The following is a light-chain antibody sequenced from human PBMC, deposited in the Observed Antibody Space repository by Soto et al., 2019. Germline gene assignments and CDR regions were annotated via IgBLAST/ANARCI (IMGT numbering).Light chain of an antibody. J-gene: IGKJ2*01. V-gene: IGKV1-39*01. CDR3: QQSYSTLYT. CDR2: AAS. Sequence: DIQMTQSPSSLSASVGDRVTITCRASQSISSYLNWYQQKPGKAPKLLIYAASSLQSGVPSRVSGSGSGTDFTLTISSLKPEDFATYYCQQSYSTLYTFGQGTKLEIK. CDR1: QSISSY.